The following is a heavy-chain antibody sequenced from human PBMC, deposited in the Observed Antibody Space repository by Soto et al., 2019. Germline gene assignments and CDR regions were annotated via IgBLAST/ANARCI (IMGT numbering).Heavy chain of an antibody. J-gene: IGHJ6*03. CDR3: ARDGAAVPALWYYYLDV. CDR1: GFTFSSNA. CDR2: ITGSGDDA. V-gene: IGHV3-23*01. Sequence: EVQLLESGGGLVQPGGSLRLSCAASGFTFSSNAMTWVRQAPVKGLEWVSTITGSGDDAWYADSVRGRLTISRDNSKNTLYLQMNSLRAEDSAVYYCARDGAAVPALWYYYLDVWGRGTTVSVSS. D-gene: IGHD6-25*01.